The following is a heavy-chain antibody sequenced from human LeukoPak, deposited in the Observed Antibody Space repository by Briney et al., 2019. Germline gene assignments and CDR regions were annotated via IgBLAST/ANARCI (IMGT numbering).Heavy chain of an antibody. D-gene: IGHD4-23*01. CDR1: GLTFSDYY. Sequence: PGGSLRLSCAASGLTFSDYYMSWIRQAPGKGLEWVSYISSSSSYTNYADSVKGRFTISRDNAKNSLYLQMNSLRAEDTAVYYCARVPTVGDYYFDYWGQGTLVTVSS. J-gene: IGHJ4*02. CDR2: ISSSSSYT. CDR3: ARVPTVGDYYFDY. V-gene: IGHV3-11*06.